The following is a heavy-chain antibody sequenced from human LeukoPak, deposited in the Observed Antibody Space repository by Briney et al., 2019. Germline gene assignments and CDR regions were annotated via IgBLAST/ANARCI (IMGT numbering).Heavy chain of an antibody. CDR1: GGSISSYY. CDR3: ARSGYTMVRDLAGANWFDP. J-gene: IGHJ5*02. V-gene: IGHV4-59*08. CDR2: IYYSGST. Sequence: SETLSLTCTVSGGSISSYYWSWIRQPPGKGLEWIGYIYYSGSTNYNPSLKSRVTISVDTSKNQFSLKLSSVTAADTAVYYCARSGYTMVRDLAGANWFDPWGQGTLVTVSS. D-gene: IGHD3-10*01.